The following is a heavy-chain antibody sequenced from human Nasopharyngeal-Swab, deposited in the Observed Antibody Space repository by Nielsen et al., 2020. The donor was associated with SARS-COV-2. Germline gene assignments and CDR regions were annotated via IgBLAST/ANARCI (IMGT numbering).Heavy chain of an antibody. V-gene: IGHV3-9*01. CDR2: ISWNSNNI. CDR3: AKDIFCATMSCSTSGFDP. CDR1: GFIFDDYA. Sequence: GGSLRLSCAASGFIFDDYAMHWVRQAPGKGLGWASGISWNSNNIAYADSVKGRFTISRDNARNSLYLQMNSLRAEDTAFYYCAKDIFCATMSCSTSGFDPWGQGTLVTVSS. J-gene: IGHJ5*02. D-gene: IGHD3-22*01.